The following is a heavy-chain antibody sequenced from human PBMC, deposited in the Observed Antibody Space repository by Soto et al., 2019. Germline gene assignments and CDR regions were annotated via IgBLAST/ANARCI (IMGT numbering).Heavy chain of an antibody. CDR3: ARDHLILPAHDFFYGSDV. Sequence: LRLSCEVSGFTFSMYSMSWVRQSPGKGLEWVAKIPQDGVDGHYADSVKGRFIISRDNGKNSLHLQLNNPRAEDTAVYYCARDHLILPAHDFFYGSDVWGRGATVTVSS. D-gene: IGHD2-21*02. CDR2: IPQDGVDG. CDR1: GFTFSMYS. J-gene: IGHJ6*02. V-gene: IGHV3-7*03.